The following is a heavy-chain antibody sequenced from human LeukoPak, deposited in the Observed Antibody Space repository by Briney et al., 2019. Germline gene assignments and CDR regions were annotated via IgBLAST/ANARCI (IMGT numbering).Heavy chain of an antibody. V-gene: IGHV4-59*01. D-gene: IGHD3-22*01. J-gene: IGHJ3*02. CDR1: GGSISSYY. CDR3: GGASMIVVVPGSFDI. CDR2: IYYSGTT. Sequence: PSETLSRNCTVSGGSISSYYWSWIRQPPGKGLVWIGYIYYSGTTNYKPSLRSRVTISVDTSKNQFSLKLSPVTAADTALYYCGGASMIVVVPGSFDIGGQGTLVTVS.